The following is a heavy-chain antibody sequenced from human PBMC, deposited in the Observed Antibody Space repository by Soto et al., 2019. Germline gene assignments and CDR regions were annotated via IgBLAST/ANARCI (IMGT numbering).Heavy chain of an antibody. Sequence: SETLSLTCTVSGGSISSSSYYWGWIRQPPGKGLEWIGSIYYSGSTYYNPSLKSRVTISVDTSKNQFSLKLSSVTAADTAVYYCARLPGYCSGGSCDDAFDIWGQGTMVT. CDR1: GGSISSSSYY. CDR3: ARLPGYCSGGSCDDAFDI. V-gene: IGHV4-39*01. D-gene: IGHD2-15*01. CDR2: IYYSGST. J-gene: IGHJ3*02.